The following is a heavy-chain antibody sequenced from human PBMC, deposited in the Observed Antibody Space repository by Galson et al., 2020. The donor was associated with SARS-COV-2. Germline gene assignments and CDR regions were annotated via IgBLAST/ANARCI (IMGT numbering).Heavy chain of an antibody. CDR2: IFFDGSDK. Sequence: CAASGFTFSSHAMHWVRQAPGKGLEWVAQIFFDGSDKYYGDSVKGRFTISRDSSKNTVYLQMNNLRADDTAVYYCARDGQTSSGWAFDYWGQGTLVTVSS. D-gene: IGHD6-19*01. CDR1: GFTFSSHA. V-gene: IGHV3-33*01. J-gene: IGHJ4*02. CDR3: ARDGQTSSGWAFDY.